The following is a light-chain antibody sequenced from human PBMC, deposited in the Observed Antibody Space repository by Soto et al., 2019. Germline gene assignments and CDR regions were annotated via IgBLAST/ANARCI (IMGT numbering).Light chain of an antibody. CDR2: GAS. CDR3: QQYGRSPLLYT. V-gene: IGKV3-20*01. J-gene: IGKJ2*01. Sequence: EIVLTQSPGTLSLSPGEGATLSCRASQSVTSNYLAWYQQKPGQAPRLLIYGASTRAAGVPDRFSGSGSGTDFTLTITRLEPEDFAVYYCQQYGRSPLLYTFGQGTKLAVK. CDR1: QSVTSNY.